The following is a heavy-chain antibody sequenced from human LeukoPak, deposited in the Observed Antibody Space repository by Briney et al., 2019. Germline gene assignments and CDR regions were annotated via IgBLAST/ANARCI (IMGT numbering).Heavy chain of an antibody. CDR1: GFSFTKYV. CDR2: KWNDRSYQ. Sequence: GGSLRHSCAASGFSFTKYVFHWVRQAPGKGLDWVAAKWNDRSYQYYADYVKGRFNISRDNSKNTLYLQMNSLRAEDTAVYSCARRIRGGGWSDGGMDVWGHGTTVTVS. D-gene: IGHD6-19*01. J-gene: IGHJ6*02. CDR3: ARRIRGGGWSDGGMDV. V-gene: IGHV3-33*01.